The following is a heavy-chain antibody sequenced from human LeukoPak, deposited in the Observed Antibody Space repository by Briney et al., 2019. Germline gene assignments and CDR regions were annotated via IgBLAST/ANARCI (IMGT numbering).Heavy chain of an antibody. D-gene: IGHD1-1*01. CDR2: INPGDSDT. J-gene: IGHJ3*02. CDR1: GYTFTSYW. CDR3: ARDWKDPAAFDI. V-gene: IGHV5-51*01. Sequence: GGSLRLSCEASGYTFTSYWIGWVRQMPGKGLEWMAVINPGDSDTIYSPSFQGQVTISADKSISTAYLQWSSLKASDTAMYYCARDWKDPAAFDIWGQGTMVTVS.